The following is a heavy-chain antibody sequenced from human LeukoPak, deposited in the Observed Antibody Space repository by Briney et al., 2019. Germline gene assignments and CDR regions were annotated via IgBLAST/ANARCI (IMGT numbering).Heavy chain of an antibody. CDR1: GFTFSSYW. V-gene: IGHV3-7*01. J-gene: IGHJ4*02. D-gene: IGHD3-9*01. Sequence: GGSLRLSCAASGFTFSSYWMSWVRQAPGKGLEWVANIKQDGSEKYYVDSVKGRFTISRDNAKNSLYLQMNSLRAEDTAVYYCARGYFDWPEYYFDYWGQGTLVTVSS. CDR3: ARGYFDWPEYYFDY. CDR2: IKQDGSEK.